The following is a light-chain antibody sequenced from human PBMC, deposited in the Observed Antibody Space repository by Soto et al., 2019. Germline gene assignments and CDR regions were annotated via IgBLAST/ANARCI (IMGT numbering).Light chain of an antibody. Sequence: QSALTQPASVSGSPGQSITISCTGTSSDVGGYNYVSWYQQYPGKAPKLMIYAVSNRPSGVSNRFSGSKSGNTASLTISGLQAEDEADYYCNSYTCSSTLWVFGGGTKVTVL. V-gene: IGLV2-14*03. CDR2: AVS. J-gene: IGLJ3*02. CDR3: NSYTCSSTLWV. CDR1: SSDVGGYNY.